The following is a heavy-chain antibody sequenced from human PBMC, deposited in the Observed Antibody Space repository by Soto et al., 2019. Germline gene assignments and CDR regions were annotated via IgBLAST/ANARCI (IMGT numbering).Heavy chain of an antibody. CDR3: AKLWGSGYDSFDY. Sequence: EVQLLESGGGLVQPGGSLRLSCAASGFTFSSYAMSWVRQAPGKGLEWVSAISGSGGSTYYADSVKGRLTISRDNSKNTLYLQMNSLRAEDTAVYYCAKLWGSGYDSFDYWGQGTLVTVSS. CDR1: GFTFSSYA. CDR2: ISGSGGST. J-gene: IGHJ4*02. D-gene: IGHD5-12*01. V-gene: IGHV3-23*01.